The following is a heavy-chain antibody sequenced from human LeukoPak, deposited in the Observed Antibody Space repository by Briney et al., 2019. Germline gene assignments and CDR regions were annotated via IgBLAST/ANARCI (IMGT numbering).Heavy chain of an antibody. CDR1: GFTFSSFA. D-gene: IGHD1-26*01. CDR3: AKMKGHPLPKYYMDV. Sequence: GGSLRLSCAASGFTFSSFAMSWVRRTPGKGLEWVSGISGNGDNTLYADSVKGRVTISRDNSKNTLYLEMNSLRAEDTAIYYCAKMKGHPLPKYYMDVWGQGTTVTVSS. V-gene: IGHV3-23*01. CDR2: ISGNGDNT. J-gene: IGHJ6*01.